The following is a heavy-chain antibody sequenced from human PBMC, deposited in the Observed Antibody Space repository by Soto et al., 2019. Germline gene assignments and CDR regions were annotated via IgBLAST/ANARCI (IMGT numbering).Heavy chain of an antibody. CDR2: IYPDDSDT. Sequence: GESLKISCKGSGYSFSSYWIAWVRLMPGKGLEWMGSIYPDDSDTKYSPSFQGQVTISADKSISAAYLQWSSLKASDTAIYYCARNSLTGYYNYYYSMDVWGQGTTVTVSS. CDR3: ARNSLTGYYNYYYSMDV. V-gene: IGHV5-51*01. CDR1: GYSFSSYW. J-gene: IGHJ6*02. D-gene: IGHD3-9*01.